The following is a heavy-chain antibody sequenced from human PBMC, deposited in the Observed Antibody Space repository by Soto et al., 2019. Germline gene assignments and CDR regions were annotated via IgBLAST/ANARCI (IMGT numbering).Heavy chain of an antibody. CDR1: GFTVSSNS. CDR2: IYSGGST. CDR3: ARAERWLQFDY. J-gene: IGHJ4*02. D-gene: IGHD5-12*01. V-gene: IGHV3-53*01. Sequence: EVQLVESGGGLIQPGGSLRLSCAASGFTVSSNSMSWVRQAPGKGLEWVSVIYSGGSTYYADSVKGRFTISRDNSKNTLYLQMNSLRAEDTAVYYCARAERWLQFDYWGQGTLVTVSS.